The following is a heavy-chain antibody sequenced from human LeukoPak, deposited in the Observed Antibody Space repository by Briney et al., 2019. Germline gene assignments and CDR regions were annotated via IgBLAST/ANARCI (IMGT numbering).Heavy chain of an antibody. CDR3: ARDRHSSSWYYFDY. V-gene: IGHV1-2*02. J-gene: IGHJ4*02. D-gene: IGHD6-13*01. CDR2: INPNSGFT. CDR1: GYSFTGYY. Sequence: EASVKVSCKASGYSFTGYYMHWVRQAPGQGLEWMGWINPNSGFTNYAQKFQDRVTLTRDTSISTASMELSRLSSDDTAVYYCARDRHSSSWYYFDYWGQGTLVTVSS.